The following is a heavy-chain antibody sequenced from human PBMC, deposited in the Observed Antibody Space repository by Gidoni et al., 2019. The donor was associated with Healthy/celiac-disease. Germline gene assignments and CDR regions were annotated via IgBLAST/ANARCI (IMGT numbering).Heavy chain of an antibody. V-gene: IGHV3-15*01. J-gene: IGHJ4*02. CDR2: IKSKTDGGTT. Sequence: EVQLVESGGGLVKPGGSLRLSCAASGFTVSNAGMSWVRQAPGKGLEWVGLIKSKTDGGTTDYAAPVKGRFTISRDDSKNTLYLQMNSLKTEDTAVYYCTTVPVITMVRGVIIPIDYWGQGTLVTVSS. CDR3: TTVPVITMVRGVIIPIDY. D-gene: IGHD3-10*01. CDR1: GFTVSNAG.